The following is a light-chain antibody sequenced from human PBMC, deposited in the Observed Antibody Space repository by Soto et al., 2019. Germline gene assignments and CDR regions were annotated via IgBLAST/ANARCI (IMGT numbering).Light chain of an antibody. CDR1: SSDVGGYNY. Sequence: QSALTQPASVSGSPGQSITISCTGTSSDVGGYNYVSWYQQHPGKAPKLMIYDVSNRSSGVSNRFSGSKSGNTASLTISGLQAEDEADYYCSSYTSSSTFSVFGTGTKLTVL. J-gene: IGLJ1*01. CDR2: DVS. V-gene: IGLV2-14*01. CDR3: SSYTSSSTFSV.